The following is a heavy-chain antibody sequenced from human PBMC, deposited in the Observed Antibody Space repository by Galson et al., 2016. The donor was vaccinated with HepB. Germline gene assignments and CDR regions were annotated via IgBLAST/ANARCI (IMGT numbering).Heavy chain of an antibody. CDR3: AGRGGEGGTDY. CDR1: GGSVSDITYY. D-gene: IGHD3-10*01. V-gene: IGHV4-39*01. Sequence: SETLSLTCTVSGGSVSDITYYWAWIRQPPGKGLEWIGTIYYSGSTYYTPSLKSRLTISLDRSQNQFSLKLTSVTAADTAVYYCAGRGGEGGTDYWGQGTLVTVSS. J-gene: IGHJ4*02. CDR2: IYYSGST.